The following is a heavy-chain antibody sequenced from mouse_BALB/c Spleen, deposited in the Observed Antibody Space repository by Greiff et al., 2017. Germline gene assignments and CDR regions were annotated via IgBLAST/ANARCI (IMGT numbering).Heavy chain of an antibody. CDR1: GDSITSCY. D-gene: IGHD1-1*01. V-gene: IGHV3-8*02. CDR2: ISYSGST. Sequence: EVQLQESGPSLVKPSQTLSLTCSVTGDSITSCYWNWIRKFPGNKLEYMGYISYSGSTYYNPSLKSRISITRDTSKNQYYLQLNSVTTEDTATYYCARFYYYGFDYWGQGTTLTVSS. J-gene: IGHJ2*01. CDR3: ARFYYYGFDY.